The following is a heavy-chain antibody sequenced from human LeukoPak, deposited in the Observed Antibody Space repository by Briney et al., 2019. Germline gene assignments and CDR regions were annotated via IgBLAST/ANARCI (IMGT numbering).Heavy chain of an antibody. D-gene: IGHD1-26*01. J-gene: IGHJ4*02. CDR1: GFTFSSYW. V-gene: IGHV3-7*01. CDR2: IKQDGSEK. CDR3: ARDPEGATIPEN. Sequence: GGSLRLSCAASGFTFSSYWMSWVRQAPGKGLEWVATIKQDGSEKYYVDSVKGRFTISRDNAKNSLYLQMNSLRAEDTAVYFCARDPEGATIPENWGQGTLVTLSS.